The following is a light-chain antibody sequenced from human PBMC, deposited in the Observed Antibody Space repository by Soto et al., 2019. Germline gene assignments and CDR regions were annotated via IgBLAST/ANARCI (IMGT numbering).Light chain of an antibody. CDR3: TSYADSNTYV. V-gene: IGLV2-8*01. CDR2: DVS. CDR1: SSDVGRYNY. Sequence: QSALTQPPSASGSLGQSVTISCTGTSSDVGRYNYVSWYQHHPGKAPKLIIYDVSQRPSGVPDRFSGSKSGNTASLTVSGLQAEDEADYYCTSYADSNTYVFGTGTKLTVL. J-gene: IGLJ1*01.